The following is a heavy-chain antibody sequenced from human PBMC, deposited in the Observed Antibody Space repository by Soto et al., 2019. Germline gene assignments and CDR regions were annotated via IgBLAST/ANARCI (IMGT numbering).Heavy chain of an antibody. D-gene: IGHD2-2*02. CDR2: ITGGGGAT. Sequence: EVHLLESGGGLVQPGGSLRLSCAASGFTFNNYAMSWVRQAPGKGLEWVSIITGGGGATYYADSVKGWFTISRDNSKNTLDLQRDSLRAEDTAVYYCAKDFIAALPGAIEGGGGDSWGQGTLVTVST. V-gene: IGHV3-23*01. CDR3: AKDFIAALPGAIEGGGGDS. CDR1: GFTFNNYA. J-gene: IGHJ4*02.